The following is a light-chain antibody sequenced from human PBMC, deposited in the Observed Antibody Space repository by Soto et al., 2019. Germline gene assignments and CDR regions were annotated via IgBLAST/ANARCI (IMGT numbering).Light chain of an antibody. CDR1: SSDVGGYEY. J-gene: IGLJ2*01. Sequence: QSAPTQPRSVCGSPGQSVIISCTGTSSDVGGYEYVSWFQQSPDKAPKLIIYDVNNRPSGVPDRFSGSKSGNTASLTISGLQAEDEADYYCCSYAGTYTPVVFGGGTKLTVL. CDR2: DVN. V-gene: IGLV2-11*01. CDR3: CSYAGTYTPVV.